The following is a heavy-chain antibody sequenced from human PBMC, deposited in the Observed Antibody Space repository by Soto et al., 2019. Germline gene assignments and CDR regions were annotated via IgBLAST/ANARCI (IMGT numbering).Heavy chain of an antibody. V-gene: IGHV3-48*01. D-gene: IGHD2-15*01. CDR2: ISSSSATK. Sequence: GGSLRLSCSASGFIFSSSAMNWVRQAPGKGLEWVSDISSSSATKYYADSVKGRFTISRDNAKNSLYLQMNSLRAEDTAVYYCARDGCSGSNCLNWFDPWGQGTLVTVSS. CDR3: ARDGCSGSNCLNWFDP. J-gene: IGHJ5*02. CDR1: GFIFSSSA.